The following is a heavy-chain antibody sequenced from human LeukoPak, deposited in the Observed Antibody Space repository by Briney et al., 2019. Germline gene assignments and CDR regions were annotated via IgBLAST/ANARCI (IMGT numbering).Heavy chain of an antibody. D-gene: IGHD2-21*02. CDR1: GGSFSGYY. CDR3: AREDVTAAPYFDY. V-gene: IGHV4-34*01. CDR2: INHSGST. J-gene: IGHJ4*02. Sequence: SETLSLTCAVYGGSFSGYYWSWIRQPPGKGLEWIGEINHSGSTNYNPSLKSRVTISVDTSKNQFSLKLSSVTAADTAVYYCAREDVTAAPYFDYWGQGTLVTVSS.